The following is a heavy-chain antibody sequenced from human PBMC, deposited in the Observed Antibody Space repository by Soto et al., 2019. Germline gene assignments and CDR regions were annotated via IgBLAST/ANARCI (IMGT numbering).Heavy chain of an antibody. CDR2: IKQDGSET. D-gene: IGHD2-2*01. Sequence: SLRLSCEGSGFTFSTYWMSWVRQAPGKGLEWVATIKQDGSETLYVDSVRGRFTISRNNAENSLYLQMNSLRAEDTAVYYCARDLVVVPANYYYMDVWGKGTTVTVSS. CDR3: ARDLVVVPANYYYMDV. V-gene: IGHV3-7*01. J-gene: IGHJ6*03. CDR1: GFTFSTYW.